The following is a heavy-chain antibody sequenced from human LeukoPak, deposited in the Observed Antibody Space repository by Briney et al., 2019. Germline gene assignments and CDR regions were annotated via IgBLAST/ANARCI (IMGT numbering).Heavy chain of an antibody. CDR1: GFTFSSYG. CDR2: IWYDGSNK. D-gene: IGHD4-17*01. Sequence: PGRSLRLSCAASGFTFSSYGMHWVRQAPGKGLEWVAVIWYDGSNKYYADSVKGRFTISRDNSKNTLYLQMNSLRAEDTAVYYCASPHYGDYGTPFDYWGQGTLVTVSS. J-gene: IGHJ4*02. V-gene: IGHV3-33*01. CDR3: ASPHYGDYGTPFDY.